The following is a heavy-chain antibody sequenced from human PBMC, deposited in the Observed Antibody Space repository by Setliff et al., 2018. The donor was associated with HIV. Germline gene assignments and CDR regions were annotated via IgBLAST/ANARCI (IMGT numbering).Heavy chain of an antibody. V-gene: IGHV3-74*01. J-gene: IGHJ4*02. D-gene: IGHD3-3*01. Sequence: GGSMRLSCAASGFTFSSYWMHWVRQAPGKGLVWVSRINSDGSSTSYADSVKGRFTISRDNSKSTLYLQLSSLRPEDTAVYYCASARIPTGGVSTSLDYWGLGTLVTVSS. CDR2: INSDGSST. CDR1: GFTFSSYW. CDR3: ASARIPTGGVSTSLDY.